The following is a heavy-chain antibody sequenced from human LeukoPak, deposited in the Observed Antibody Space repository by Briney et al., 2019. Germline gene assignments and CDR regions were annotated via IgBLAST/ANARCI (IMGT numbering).Heavy chain of an antibody. CDR1: GGSISSSSYY. Sequence: SETLSLTCTVSGGSISSSSYYWGWISQPPGKGLAWIGSIYYSGSTYYNPSLKSRVTISVDTSKNQFSLKLSSVTAADTAVYYCARPYYGSVGYYTYFDYWGQGTLVTVSS. CDR3: ARPYYGSVGYYTYFDY. V-gene: IGHV4-39*01. J-gene: IGHJ4*02. D-gene: IGHD3-10*01. CDR2: IYYSGST.